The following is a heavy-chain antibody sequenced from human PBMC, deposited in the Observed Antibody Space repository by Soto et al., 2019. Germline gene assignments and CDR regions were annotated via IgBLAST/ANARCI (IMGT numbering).Heavy chain of an antibody. V-gene: IGHV1-46*01. Sequence: ASVKVSCKASGYTFTSYCMHWVRQAPGQGLEWMGIINPSGGSTSYAQKFQGRVTMTRDTSTSTVYMELSSLRSEDTAVYYCARDRVVPAASIYYGMDVWGQGTTVTVSS. CDR1: GYTFTSYC. CDR3: ARDRVVPAASIYYGMDV. J-gene: IGHJ6*02. D-gene: IGHD2-2*01. CDR2: INPSGGST.